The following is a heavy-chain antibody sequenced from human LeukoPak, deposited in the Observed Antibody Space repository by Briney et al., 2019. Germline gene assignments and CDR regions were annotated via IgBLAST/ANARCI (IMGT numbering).Heavy chain of an antibody. V-gene: IGHV4-39*07. Sequence: PSETLSLTCTVSGGSISSSSYYWGWIRQPPGKGLEWIGSIYYSGSTYYNPSLKSRVTISVDTSKNQFSLKLSSVTAADTAVYYCARDYYDFWSGYYTTAGYYYYTDVWGKGTTVTVSS. D-gene: IGHD3-3*01. CDR3: ARDYYDFWSGYYTTAGYYYYTDV. J-gene: IGHJ6*03. CDR2: IYYSGST. CDR1: GGSISSSSYY.